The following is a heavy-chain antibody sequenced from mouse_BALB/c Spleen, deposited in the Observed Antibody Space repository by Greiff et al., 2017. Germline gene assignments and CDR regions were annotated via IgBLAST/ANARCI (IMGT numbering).Heavy chain of an antibody. J-gene: IGHJ4*01. D-gene: IGHD2-1*01. CDR1: GYTFTSYW. Sequence: EVQLKQSGTVLARPGASVKMSCKASGYTFTSYWMHWVKQRPGQGLEWIGAIYPGNSDTSYNQKFKGKAKLTAVTSTSTAYMELSSLTNEDSAVYYCTRGGNYVPYYAMDYWGQGTSVTVSS. CDR3: TRGGNYVPYYAMDY. CDR2: IYPGNSDT. V-gene: IGHV1-5*01.